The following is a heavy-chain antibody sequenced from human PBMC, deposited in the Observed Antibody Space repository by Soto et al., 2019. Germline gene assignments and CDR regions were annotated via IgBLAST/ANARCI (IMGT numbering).Heavy chain of an antibody. D-gene: IGHD4-17*01. CDR2: IYYSGST. V-gene: IGHV4-31*03. CDR1: GGSISSGGYY. J-gene: IGHJ4*02. CDR3: ARVYHDYGPFDY. Sequence: SENLSLTCTVSGGSISSGGYYWGWIRQHPGKGLEWIGYIYYSGSTYYNPSLKSRVTISVDTSKNQFSLKLSSVTAADTAVYYCARVYHDYGPFDYWGQGTLVTVSS.